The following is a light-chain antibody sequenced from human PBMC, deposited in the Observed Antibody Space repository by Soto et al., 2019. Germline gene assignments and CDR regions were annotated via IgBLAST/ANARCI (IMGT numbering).Light chain of an antibody. J-gene: IGKJ1*01. CDR1: QTISSW. CDR3: QQSYSTLWT. V-gene: IGKV1-5*03. Sequence: DIQMTHSPSTLSGSVGDRVTITCRASQTISSWLAWYQQRPGKAPKLLIYKASTLKSGVPSRFSGSRSGTDFTLTVSSLQPEDFATYYCQQSYSTLWTFGQGTKVDIK. CDR2: KAS.